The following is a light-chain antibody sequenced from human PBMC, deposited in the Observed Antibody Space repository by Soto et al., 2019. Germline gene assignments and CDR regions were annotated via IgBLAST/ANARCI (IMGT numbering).Light chain of an antibody. J-gene: IGLJ1*01. CDR3: SSYISSSTLV. CDR2: EVN. Sequence: QSALTQPASVSGSPGQSITIFCTGTSSDVGGYNYVSWYQQHPGKAPQLMISEVNNRPSGVSNRFSGSKSGNRASLAISGLQAEDESDYHCSSYISSSTLVFGTGTKVTAL. V-gene: IGLV2-14*01. CDR1: SSDVGGYNY.